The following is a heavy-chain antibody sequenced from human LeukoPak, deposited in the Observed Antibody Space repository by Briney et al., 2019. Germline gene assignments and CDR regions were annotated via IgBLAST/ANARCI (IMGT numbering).Heavy chain of an antibody. CDR3: ASSLVCSSTSCYYDWFDP. V-gene: IGHV1-69*13. Sequence: ASVKVSCKASGGTFSRYAISWARQAPGQGLEWMGGIIPIFGTANYAQKFQGRVTITADESTSTAYMELSSLRSEDTAVYYCASSLVCSSTSCYYDWFDPWGQGTLVTVSS. CDR1: GGTFSRYA. J-gene: IGHJ5*02. CDR2: IIPIFGTA. D-gene: IGHD2-2*01.